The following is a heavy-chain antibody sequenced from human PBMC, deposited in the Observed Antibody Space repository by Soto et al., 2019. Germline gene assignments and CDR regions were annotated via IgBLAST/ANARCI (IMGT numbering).Heavy chain of an antibody. Sequence: XETLCLPCAVYGGSFSDYDWSWIRQPPGKGLDWIGEIKHSGSTNYNPSLKGRVTMSVDTSKNQFSLNLSSVTAADTAVYYCARVAGPRSVVVTAIHFDHWGHGILVTVPS. J-gene: IGHJ4*01. CDR3: ARVAGPRSVVVTAIHFDH. CDR2: IKHSGST. V-gene: IGHV4-34*01. CDR1: GGSFSDYD. D-gene: IGHD2-21*02.